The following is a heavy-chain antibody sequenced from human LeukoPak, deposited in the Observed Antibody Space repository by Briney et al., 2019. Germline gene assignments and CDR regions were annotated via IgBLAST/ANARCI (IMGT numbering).Heavy chain of an antibody. CDR1: GYTFTSHY. D-gene: IGHD6-19*01. CDR3: ARESSGWYRFVY. CDR2: INPSGGST. V-gene: IGHV1-46*01. J-gene: IGHJ4*02. Sequence: ASVKVSCKASGYTFTSHYMHWVRQAPEQGLEWMGIINPSGGSTSYAQKFQGRVTMTRDMSTSTVYMELSSLRSEDTAVYYCARESSGWYRFVYWGQGTLVTVSS.